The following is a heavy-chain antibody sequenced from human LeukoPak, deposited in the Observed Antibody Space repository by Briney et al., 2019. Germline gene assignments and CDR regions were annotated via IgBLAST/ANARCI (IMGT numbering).Heavy chain of an antibody. CDR2: IIPIFGSA. Sequence: GASVKVSCKASGGTFSSYAISWVRQAPGQGLEWMGGIIPIFGSANYAQKFQDRVMITADKSTITAYMELDSLRSEDTAVYYCASNSRLWFGESTQHYYYYYMDVWGKGTTVTVSS. J-gene: IGHJ6*03. CDR3: ASNSRLWFGESTQHYYYYYMDV. D-gene: IGHD3-10*01. V-gene: IGHV1-69*06. CDR1: GGTFSSYA.